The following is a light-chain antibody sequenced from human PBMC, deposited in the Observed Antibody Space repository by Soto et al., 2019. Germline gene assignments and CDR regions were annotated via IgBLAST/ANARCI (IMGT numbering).Light chain of an antibody. J-gene: IGLJ3*02. Sequence: QLVLTQPRSVSGSPGQSVTISCTGTSSDVGGSKYVSWYQQHPGNAPKLMIYDVTKRPSGVPDRFSGSKSGNTASLTISGLRAEDEADYYCCSYAGSYTVMFDGGTQLTVL. V-gene: IGLV2-11*01. CDR1: SSDVGGSKY. CDR3: CSYAGSYTVM. CDR2: DVT.